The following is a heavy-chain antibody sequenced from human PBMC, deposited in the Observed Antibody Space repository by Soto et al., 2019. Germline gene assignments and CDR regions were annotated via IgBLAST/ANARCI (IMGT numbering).Heavy chain of an antibody. V-gene: IGHV3-30*18. CDR2: ISIDGNNQ. J-gene: IGHJ4*02. Sequence: VQLVESGGGVVRPGRSLRLSCAASGFIFSNYDMHWVRQAPGKGLEWVTVISIDGNNQYYADSVKGRFTVSRDNSKNMLYLQMNSLRPDDTAVYYCAKWLVGRTFDYWGQGTLVTVSS. CDR3: AKWLVGRTFDY. D-gene: IGHD1-26*01. CDR1: GFIFSNYD.